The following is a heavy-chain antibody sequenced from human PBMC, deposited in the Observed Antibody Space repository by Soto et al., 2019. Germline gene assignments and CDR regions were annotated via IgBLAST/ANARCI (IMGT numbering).Heavy chain of an antibody. CDR2: IYYRGSA. J-gene: IGHJ4*02. V-gene: IGHV4-59*01. Sequence: QVQLQESGPGLVKPSETLSLTCTVSGGSINPYYWSWFRQPPGKGLEWIGSIYYRGSANTNPSLKSRPTISVDMSKNHFSLKLISVTAADPAIYYCVRANHFDFWGQGTLVTVSS. CDR1: GGSINPYY. CDR3: VRANHFDF.